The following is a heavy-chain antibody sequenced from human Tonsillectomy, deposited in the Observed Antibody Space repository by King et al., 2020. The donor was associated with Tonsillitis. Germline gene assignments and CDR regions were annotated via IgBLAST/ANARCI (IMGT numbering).Heavy chain of an antibody. CDR1: GCSISGGDYY. V-gene: IGHV4-31*03. CDR3: GRYGGGVFDS. J-gene: IGHJ5*01. D-gene: IGHD3-16*01. Sequence: QLQESGPGLVKPSQTLSLTCTVSGCSISGGDYYWSWIRQYPEKGLEWSGYIYDSENTYYNPSLNSRLTISIDASRNQFSLKLRSVTAADTAVYYCGRYGGGVFDSWGQGTLVTVSS. CDR2: IYDSENT.